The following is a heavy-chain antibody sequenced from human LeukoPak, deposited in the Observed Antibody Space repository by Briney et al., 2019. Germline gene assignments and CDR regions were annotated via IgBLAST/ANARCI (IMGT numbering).Heavy chain of an antibody. CDR1: GYTFTDNY. Sequence: GDSVKVSCQASGYTFTDNYIHWVRQAPGQGLEWMGWINPNSGGTNYAQKFQGRVTMTRDTSISTAYMELSRLRSDDTAVYYCARARIKLGGWFDPWGQGTLVTVSS. J-gene: IGHJ5*02. D-gene: IGHD1-7*01. CDR3: ARARIKLGGWFDP. V-gene: IGHV1-2*02. CDR2: INPNSGGT.